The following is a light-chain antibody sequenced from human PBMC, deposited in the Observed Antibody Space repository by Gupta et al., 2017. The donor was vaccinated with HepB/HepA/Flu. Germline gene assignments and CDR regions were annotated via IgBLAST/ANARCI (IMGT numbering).Light chain of an antibody. V-gene: IGLV2-18*02. CDR1: SSDIGYYNR. CDR2: EVN. CDR3: CSHTTTDSYV. Sequence: QSALTQPPSVSGSPGQSVTISCSGSSSDIGYYNRVSWYQQPPDTAPKVLIYEVNKRPSGVPDRFSGSKSGNTASLTISGLQAEDEADYYCCSHTTTDSYVFGTGTKV. J-gene: IGLJ1*01.